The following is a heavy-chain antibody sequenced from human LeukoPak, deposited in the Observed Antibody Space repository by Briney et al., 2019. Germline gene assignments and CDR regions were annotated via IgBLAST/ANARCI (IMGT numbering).Heavy chain of an antibody. CDR3: SKVKDN. CDR2: ISNSGYST. V-gene: IGHV3-23*01. Sequence: PGGSLGLSCAASGFILSGYDMSWVRQAPGKGLEWVSGISNSGYSTYYADSVKGRFTISRDNSKNTLHLQMNSLRAEDTAVYYCSKVKDNWGQGTLVTVSS. D-gene: IGHD5-24*01. J-gene: IGHJ4*02. CDR1: GFILSGYD.